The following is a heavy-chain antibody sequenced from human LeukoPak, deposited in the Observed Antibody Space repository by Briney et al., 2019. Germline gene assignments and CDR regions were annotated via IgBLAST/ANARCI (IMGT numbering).Heavy chain of an antibody. Sequence: SETLSLTCTVSGGSISSGDYYWSWIRQPPGKGLEWIGYIYHSGSTNYNPSLKSRVTISVDTSKNQFSLRLSSVTAADTAVYYCARRGAGVVGFDYWGQGTLVTVSS. CDR3: ARRGAGVVGFDY. CDR2: IYHSGST. J-gene: IGHJ4*02. D-gene: IGHD3-3*01. CDR1: GGSISSGDYY. V-gene: IGHV4-61*08.